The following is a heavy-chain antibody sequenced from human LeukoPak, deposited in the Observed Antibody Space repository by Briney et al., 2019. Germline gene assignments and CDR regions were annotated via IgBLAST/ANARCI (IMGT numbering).Heavy chain of an antibody. V-gene: IGHV3-48*02. CDR3: ASVVGATLGYYFDY. CDR2: ITSSSSTI. Sequence: GSLRLSCAASGFTFSSYSMNWVRQAPGKGLEWVSYITSSSSTIYYADSVKGRFTISRDTAKNSPYLQMNSLRDDDTAVYYCASVVGATLGYYFDYWGQGTLVTVSS. J-gene: IGHJ4*02. CDR1: GFTFSSYS. D-gene: IGHD1-26*01.